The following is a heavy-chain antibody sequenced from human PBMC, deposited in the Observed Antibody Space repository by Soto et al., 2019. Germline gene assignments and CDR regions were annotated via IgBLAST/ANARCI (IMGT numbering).Heavy chain of an antibody. J-gene: IGHJ4*02. CDR1: GFAFSSYG. Sequence: GGSLRLSCAASGFAFSSYGMHWVRQAPDKGLEWVTVIWSGGSDKYYADSVKGRSTISRDNSKNTLYLQMNSLRAEDTAVYYCARVYGSGTYPISYWGQGTLVTVSS. D-gene: IGHD3-10*01. CDR2: IWSGGSDK. V-gene: IGHV3-33*01. CDR3: ARVYGSGTYPISY.